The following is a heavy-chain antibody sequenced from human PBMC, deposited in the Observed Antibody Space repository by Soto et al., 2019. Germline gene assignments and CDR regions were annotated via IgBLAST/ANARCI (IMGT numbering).Heavy chain of an antibody. Sequence: GGSLRLSCAASGFTFSSYGMHRVRQAPGKGLEWVAVISYDGSNKYYADSVKGRFTISRDNSKNTLYLQMNSLRAEDTAVYYCAGFRSSALDYWGQGTLVTVSS. V-gene: IGHV3-30*03. CDR2: ISYDGSNK. CDR3: AGFRSSALDY. D-gene: IGHD6-19*01. J-gene: IGHJ4*02. CDR1: GFTFSSYG.